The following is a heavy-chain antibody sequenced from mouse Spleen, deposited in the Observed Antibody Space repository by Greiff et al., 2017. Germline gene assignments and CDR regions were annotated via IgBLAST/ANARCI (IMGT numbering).Heavy chain of an antibody. CDR3: VRHRGTGDAMDY. V-gene: IGHV10-1*01. CDR2: IRSKSNNYAT. D-gene: IGHD3-3*01. CDR1: GFSFNTYA. J-gene: IGHJ4*01. Sequence: EVQRVESGGGLVQPKGSLKLSCAASGFSFNTYAMNWVRQAPGKGLEWVARIRSKSNNYATYYADSVKDRFTISRDDSESMLYLQMNNLKTEDTAMYYCVRHRGTGDAMDYWGQGTSVTVSS.